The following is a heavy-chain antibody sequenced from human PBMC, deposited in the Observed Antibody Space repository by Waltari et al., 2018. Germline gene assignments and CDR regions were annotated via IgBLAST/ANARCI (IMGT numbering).Heavy chain of an antibody. J-gene: IGHJ5*02. V-gene: IGHV3-53*01. CDR2: IYAGGNT. Sequence: EAQLVESGGGLIQPGGSLRLSWAAPGFTVKYNYMSWVRQAPGKGLEWVSVIYAGGNTYYADSVKGRFTVSRDTSKNTLYLQMNSLRVDDTAIYYCARAGLGSPLEWQRVFDLWGLGTLVTVSS. CDR1: GFTVKYNY. D-gene: IGHD5-12*01. CDR3: ARAGLGSPLEWQRVFDL.